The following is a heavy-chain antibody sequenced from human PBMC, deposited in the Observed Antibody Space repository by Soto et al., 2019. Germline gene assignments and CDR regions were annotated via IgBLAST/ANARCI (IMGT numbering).Heavy chain of an antibody. CDR2: IWYDGSNK. D-gene: IGHD6-19*01. Sequence: QVQLVESGGGVVQPGRSLRLSCAASGFTFSSYGMHWVRQAPGKGLEWVAVIWYDGSNKYYADSVKGRFTISRDNSKNTLYLQMNSLSAEDTAVYYCARDFSWLPQYGMDVWGQGTTVTVFS. J-gene: IGHJ6*02. V-gene: IGHV3-33*01. CDR3: ARDFSWLPQYGMDV. CDR1: GFTFSSYG.